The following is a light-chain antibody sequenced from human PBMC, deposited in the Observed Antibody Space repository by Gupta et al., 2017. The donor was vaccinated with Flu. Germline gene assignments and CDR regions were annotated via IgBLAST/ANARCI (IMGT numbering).Light chain of an antibody. CDR2: GAS. CDR1: QSVSNY. CDR3: QQCYSTPQT. J-gene: IGKJ4*02. Sequence: DIKMTQSPYSLSASVGDRVTITCRASQSVSNYLNWYQQKPGKAPKLLIYGASTLQGGVPSRFIGSGSGTDFTLTINSLQPEDFATYYCQQCYSTPQTFGRGTTVEIK. V-gene: IGKV1-39*01.